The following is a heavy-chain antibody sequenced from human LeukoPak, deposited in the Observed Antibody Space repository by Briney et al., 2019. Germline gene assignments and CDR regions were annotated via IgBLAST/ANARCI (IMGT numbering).Heavy chain of an antibody. CDR2: IKEDGSEK. J-gene: IGHJ4*02. D-gene: IGHD2-15*01. V-gene: IGHV3-7*01. CDR3: ARALVVISPGY. Sequence: GFLRLSCAASGFTFSNYWMTWVRQAPGKGLEWVANIKEDGSEKNYVDSVKGRFTISRDNAKNSLYVQMNSLRTEDTAVYYCARALVVISPGYWGQGTLVTVSS. CDR1: GFTFSNYW.